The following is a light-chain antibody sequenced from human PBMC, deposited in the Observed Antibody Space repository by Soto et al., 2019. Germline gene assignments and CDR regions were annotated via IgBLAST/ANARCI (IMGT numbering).Light chain of an antibody. V-gene: IGKV1-5*01. CDR1: QSISSG. CDR3: QQYYSYSWT. J-gene: IGKJ1*01. CDR2: DAS. Sequence: DIQMTQSPSTLSASVGDRVTITCRASQSISSGLAWYQQKPGKAPKVLIYDASSLESGVPSRFSGSRSGTEFTLTISSLQPDDFATYYCQQYYSYSWTFGQGTKVEIK.